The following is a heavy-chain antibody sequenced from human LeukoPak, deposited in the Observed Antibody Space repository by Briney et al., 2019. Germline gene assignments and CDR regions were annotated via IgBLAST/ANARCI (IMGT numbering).Heavy chain of an antibody. Sequence: ASVKVSCKASGYTFTGYYMHWVRQAPGQGLEWMGWINPNSGGTIYAQKFQGRVTMTRDTSISTAYMELSRLRSDGTAVYYCARDYPPYCSGGSCYSDNWGQGTLVTVSS. V-gene: IGHV1-2*02. J-gene: IGHJ4*02. CDR1: GYTFTGYY. D-gene: IGHD2-15*01. CDR2: INPNSGGT. CDR3: ARDYPPYCSGGSCYSDN.